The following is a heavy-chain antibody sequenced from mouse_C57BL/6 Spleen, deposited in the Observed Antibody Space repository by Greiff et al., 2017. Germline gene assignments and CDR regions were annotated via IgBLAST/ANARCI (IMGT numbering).Heavy chain of an antibody. D-gene: IGHD1-1*01. J-gene: IGHJ4*01. CDR3: AREDYYGKAMDD. CDR2: IHPNSGST. V-gene: IGHV1-64*01. CDR1: GYTFTSYW. Sequence: VQLQQSGAELVKPGASVKLSCKASGYTFTSYWMHWVKQRPGQGLEWIGMIHPNSGSTTYNEKFKSKATLTVDKSSNTAYMQLSRLTSQDSADYYCAREDYYGKAMDDWGQGTSVTVSS.